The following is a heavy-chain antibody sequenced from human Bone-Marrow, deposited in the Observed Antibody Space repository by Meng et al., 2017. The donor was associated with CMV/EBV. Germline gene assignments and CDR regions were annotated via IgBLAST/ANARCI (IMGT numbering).Heavy chain of an antibody. CDR3: ARDAQYYDFWSGYYTPLDY. J-gene: IGHJ4*02. D-gene: IGHD3-3*01. CDR1: GYTFTGYY. CDR2: INPNSGGI. V-gene: IGHV1-2*02. Sequence: ASVKVSCKASGYTFTGYYMHWVRQAPGQGLEWMGWINPNSGGINYAQKFQGRVTMTRDTSISTAYMELSRLRSDDTAVYYCARDAQYYDFWSGYYTPLDYWGQGTLVTVSS.